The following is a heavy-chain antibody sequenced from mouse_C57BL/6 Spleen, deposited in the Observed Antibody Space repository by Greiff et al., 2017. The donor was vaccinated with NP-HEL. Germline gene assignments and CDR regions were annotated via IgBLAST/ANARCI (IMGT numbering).Heavy chain of an antibody. CDR1: GFTFSSYG. CDR3: ARDSSGYGFDY. J-gene: IGHJ2*01. D-gene: IGHD3-2*02. Sequence: EVMLVESGGDLVKPGGSLKLSCAASGFTFSSYGLSWVRQTPDKRLEWVATISSGGSYTYYPDSVKGRFTIARDNAKNTLYLQMSSLKSEDTAMYYCARDSSGYGFDYWGQGTTLTVSS. CDR2: ISSGGSYT. V-gene: IGHV5-6*01.